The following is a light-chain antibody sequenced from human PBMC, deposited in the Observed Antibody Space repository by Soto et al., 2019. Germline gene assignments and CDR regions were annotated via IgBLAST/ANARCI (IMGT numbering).Light chain of an antibody. CDR2: GAS. CDR3: QQYHNCTPLT. Sequence: ETLMTQSPATLSASPGERVKLSCRASQKSNFNLAWYQQKHGQAPRVLIYGASSSAYGIPGRFSGSGSGTDFYLTISRLEQDDFAFDYCQQYHNCTPLTFGGVTRVEI. CDR1: QKSNFN. V-gene: IGKV3D-15*01. J-gene: IGKJ4*01.